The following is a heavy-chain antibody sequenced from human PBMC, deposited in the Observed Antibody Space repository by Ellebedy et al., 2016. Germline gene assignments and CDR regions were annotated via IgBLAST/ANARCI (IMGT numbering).Heavy chain of an antibody. CDR3: ARETDFWSDSSYFDY. CDR2: IYYSGTT. D-gene: IGHD3-3*01. V-gene: IGHV4-30-4*01. Sequence: SETLSLXXSVSGGSINSGDYYWSWIRQPPGQGLEWLGYIYYSGTTYYNTSLMSRITISVDTSKNQFSLRLSSVTAADTAVYFCARETDFWSDSSYFDYWGQGILVTISS. J-gene: IGHJ4*02. CDR1: GGSINSGDYY.